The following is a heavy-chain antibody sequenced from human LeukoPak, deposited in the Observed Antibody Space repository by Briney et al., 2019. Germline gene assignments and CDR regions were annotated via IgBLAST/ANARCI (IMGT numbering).Heavy chain of an antibody. D-gene: IGHD2-2*01. CDR2: IIGSGGGT. J-gene: IGHJ4*02. V-gene: IGHV3-23*01. CDR1: RLIFSSYA. CDR3: AKMSGDCSSTICSSFDY. Sequence: GGSLRLSCAASRLIFSSYAMSWVRQAPGKGLEWVSRIIGSGGGTYYADSVKGRFTISRDNSKNTLDLQMNSLRAEDTAVYYCAKMSGDCSSTICSSFDYWGQGALVTVSS.